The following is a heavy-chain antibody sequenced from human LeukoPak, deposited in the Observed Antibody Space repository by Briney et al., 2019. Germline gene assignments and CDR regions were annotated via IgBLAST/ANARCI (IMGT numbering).Heavy chain of an antibody. CDR3: ASGQQQLKYYYYYGMDV. J-gene: IGHJ6*02. D-gene: IGHD6-13*01. Sequence: GGSLRLSCAASGFTFSNFGMHWVRQAPGKGLEWMAVISYDGKVTYYADSVKGRFTISRDNSKNTLYLQMTSLRGEDTALYYCASGQQQLKYYYYYGMDVWGQGTTVTVSS. V-gene: IGHV3-30*03. CDR2: ISYDGKVT. CDR1: GFTFSNFG.